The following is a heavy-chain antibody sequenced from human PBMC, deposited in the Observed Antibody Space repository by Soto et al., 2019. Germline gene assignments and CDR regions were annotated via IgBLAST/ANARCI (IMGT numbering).Heavy chain of an antibody. CDR2: ISSSSSYT. Sequence: QVQLVESGGGLVKPGGSLRLSCAASGFTFSDYYMSWIRQAPGKGLEWVSYISSSSSYTNYADSVKGRFTISRDNAKNSLYLQMNSLRAEDTAVYYRARGQQLADFDYWGQGTLVTVSS. D-gene: IGHD6-13*01. J-gene: IGHJ4*02. CDR3: ARGQQLADFDY. CDR1: GFTFSDYY. V-gene: IGHV3-11*06.